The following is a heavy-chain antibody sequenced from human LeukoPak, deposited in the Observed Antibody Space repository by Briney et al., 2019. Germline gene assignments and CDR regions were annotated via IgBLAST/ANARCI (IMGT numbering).Heavy chain of an antibody. CDR3: ARDRGLQLRGVIITSLNYGMDV. J-gene: IGHJ6*02. Sequence: PEASVKVSCKTSGYSFSSYGINWVRQAPGQGLEWMGWISPYNGNTNYAQKLQGRVTMTTDTSTTTAYMELRSLRSDDTAVYYCARDRGLQLRGVIITSLNYGMDVWGQGTTVTVSS. V-gene: IGHV1-18*01. D-gene: IGHD3-10*01. CDR2: ISPYNGNT. CDR1: GYSFSSYG.